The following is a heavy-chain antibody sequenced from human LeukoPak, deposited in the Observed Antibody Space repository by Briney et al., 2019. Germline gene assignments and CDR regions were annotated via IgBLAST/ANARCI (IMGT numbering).Heavy chain of an antibody. CDR3: ARVRYSGSYLFDY. CDR2: INPNSGGT. CDR1: GYTFTGYY. J-gene: IGHJ4*02. V-gene: IGHV1-2*02. D-gene: IGHD1-26*01. Sequence: GASVKVSCKASGYTFTGYYMHWVRQAPGQGLEWMGWINPNSGGTNDAQKFQGRVTMTRDTSISTAYMELSRLRSDDTAVYYCARVRYSGSYLFDYWGQGTLVTVSS.